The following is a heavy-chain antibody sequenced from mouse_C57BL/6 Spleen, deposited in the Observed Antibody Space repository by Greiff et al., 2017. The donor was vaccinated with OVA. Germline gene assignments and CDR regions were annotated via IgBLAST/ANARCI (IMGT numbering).Heavy chain of an antibody. V-gene: IGHV1-63*01. Sequence: QVQLQQSGAELVRPGTSVKMSCKASGYTFTNYWRGWAKQRPGHGLEWIGDIYPGGGYTNYNEKFKGKATLTADKSSSTAYMQFSSLTSEDSAIYYCARSEYYGSSYYFDYWGQGTTLTVSS. CDR2: IYPGGGYT. D-gene: IGHD1-1*01. CDR1: GYTFTNYW. J-gene: IGHJ2*01. CDR3: ARSEYYGSSYYFDY.